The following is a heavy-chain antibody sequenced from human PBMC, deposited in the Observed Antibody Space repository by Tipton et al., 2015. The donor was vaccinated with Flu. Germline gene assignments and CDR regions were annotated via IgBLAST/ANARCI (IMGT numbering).Heavy chain of an antibody. CDR1: GFSFNNYW. Sequence: GSLRLSCAASGFSFNNYWMIWVRQAPGKGLEWVAKVNPDGSIKSYVDSVKGRFTISRDNAKNTLYLQMNSLRAEDTAVYYCARLDSSGYYSAYGMDVWGQGTTVTVSS. D-gene: IGHD3-22*01. CDR3: ARLDSSGYYSAYGMDV. J-gene: IGHJ6*02. V-gene: IGHV3-7*01. CDR2: VNPDGSIK.